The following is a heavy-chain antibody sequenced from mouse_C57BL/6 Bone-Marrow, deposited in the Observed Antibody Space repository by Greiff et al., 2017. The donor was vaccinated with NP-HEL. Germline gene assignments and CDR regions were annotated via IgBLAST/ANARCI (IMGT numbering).Heavy chain of an antibody. CDR3: ARRNGKGFAY. V-gene: IGHV1-61*01. CDR2: IYPSDSET. J-gene: IGHJ3*01. CDR1: GYTFTSYW. Sequence: VQLQQPGAELVRPGSSVKLSCKASGYTFTSYWMDWVKQRPGQGLEWIGNIYPSDSETHYNQKFKDKATLTVDKSSSTAYMQLSSLTSEDSAVYYCARRNGKGFAYWGQGTLVTVSA. D-gene: IGHD2-1*01.